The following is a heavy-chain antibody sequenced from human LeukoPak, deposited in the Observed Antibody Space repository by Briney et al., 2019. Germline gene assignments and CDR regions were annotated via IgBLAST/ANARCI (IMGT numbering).Heavy chain of an antibody. CDR3: ASTKYSSSWSRVPFDY. D-gene: IGHD6-13*01. CDR1: GFTFSSYA. V-gene: IGHV3-23*01. J-gene: IGHJ4*02. CDR2: ISGSGGST. Sequence: PGGSLRLSCAPSGFTFSSYAMSWVRQAPGKGLEWVSAISGSGGSTYYADSVKGWFTISRDNSKNTLYLQMNRLRAEDTAVYYCASTKYSSSWSRVPFDYWGQGTLVTVSS.